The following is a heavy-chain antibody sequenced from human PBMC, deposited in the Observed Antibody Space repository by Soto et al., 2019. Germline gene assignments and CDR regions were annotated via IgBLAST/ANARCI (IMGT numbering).Heavy chain of an antibody. J-gene: IGHJ5*02. D-gene: IGHD1-1*01. CDR2: SSAYNGNT. CDR3: ARDEAYKWNDGGWFDP. CDR1: GYTFTSYG. V-gene: IGHV1-18*01. Sequence: QVQLVQSGAEVKKPGASVKVSCKASGYTFTSYGISWVRQASGQGLEWMGWSSAYNGNTKYAQKPQGRVTMNTDTSTSTAYMELRSLRSDDTAVYYCARDEAYKWNDGGWFDPWGQGTLVTVSS.